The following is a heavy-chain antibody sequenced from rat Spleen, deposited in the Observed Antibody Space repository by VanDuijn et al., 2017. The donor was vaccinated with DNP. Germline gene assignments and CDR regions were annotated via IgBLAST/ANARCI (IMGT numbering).Heavy chain of an antibody. CDR2: IWNTGGT. Sequence: VQLKESGPGLVQPSQTLSLTCTVAGFSLTSYNVHWVRQPPGKGLEWMGVIWNTGGTRYNPALKSRLSISKDTSKSQVFLKMNSLQTEDTATYYCARSSSYYGYDEGWFAYWGQGTLVTVSS. D-gene: IGHD1-7*01. V-gene: IGHV2-41*01. CDR3: ARSSSYYGYDEGWFAY. CDR1: GFSLTSYN. J-gene: IGHJ3*01.